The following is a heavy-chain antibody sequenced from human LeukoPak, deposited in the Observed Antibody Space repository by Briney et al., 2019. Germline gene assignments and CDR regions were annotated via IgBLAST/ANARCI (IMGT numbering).Heavy chain of an antibody. CDR3: AKDPGYCSGGFCFYFDF. D-gene: IGHD2-15*01. V-gene: IGHV3-30*02. Sequence: GGSLRLSCAASGLTLSSYGMHWVRHVPGKGLDWVAGISYDGNNEYYAASVKGRFTVSRDNSKNTLYLQMNSLRPEDTSVYYCAKDPGYCSGGFCFYFDFWGQGTLVTVSS. CDR2: ISYDGNNE. J-gene: IGHJ4*02. CDR1: GLTLSSYG.